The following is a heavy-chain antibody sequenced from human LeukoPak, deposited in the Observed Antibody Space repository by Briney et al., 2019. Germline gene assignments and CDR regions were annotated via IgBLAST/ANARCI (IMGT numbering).Heavy chain of an antibody. CDR1: GFTVSSNY. Sequence: PGGSLRLSCTASGFTVSSNYMSWVRQAPGKGLEWVSVIYSGGSTYYADSVKGRFTISRDNSKNTLYLQMNSLRAEDTAVYHCAREYNYGFARYFDYWGQGTLVTVSS. CDR2: IYSGGST. V-gene: IGHV3-66*01. J-gene: IGHJ4*02. CDR3: AREYNYGFARYFDY. D-gene: IGHD5-18*01.